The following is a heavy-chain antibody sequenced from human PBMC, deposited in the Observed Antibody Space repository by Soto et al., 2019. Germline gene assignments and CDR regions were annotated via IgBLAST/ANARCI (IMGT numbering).Heavy chain of an antibody. CDR1: GDSFSRNY. CDR2: IYVSGNT. V-gene: IGHV4-4*07. Sequence: QVHLQESGPGLVRPSETLSLTCTVSGDSFSRNYWSWIRQPAGKGLEWIGRIYVSGNTNYSPSLKSRVAMSVDTANSQFSRRVSSVTAADTAVYYCARVHYCGDWYGWFDAWGQGTLVTVSS. CDR3: ARVHYCGDWYGWFDA. D-gene: IGHD2-21*02. J-gene: IGHJ5*02.